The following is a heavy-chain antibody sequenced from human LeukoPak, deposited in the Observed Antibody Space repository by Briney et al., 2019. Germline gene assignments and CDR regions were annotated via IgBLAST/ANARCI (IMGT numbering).Heavy chain of an antibody. Sequence: GSLGLSCAASGFTFSSYSMNWVRQAPGKGLEWVSSISSSSSYIYYADSVKGRFTISRDNAKNSLYLQMNSLRAEDTAVYYCARASDRYSGYDWHYWGQGTLVTVSS. D-gene: IGHD5-12*01. J-gene: IGHJ4*02. V-gene: IGHV3-21*01. CDR2: ISSSSSYI. CDR3: ARASDRYSGYDWHY. CDR1: GFTFSSYS.